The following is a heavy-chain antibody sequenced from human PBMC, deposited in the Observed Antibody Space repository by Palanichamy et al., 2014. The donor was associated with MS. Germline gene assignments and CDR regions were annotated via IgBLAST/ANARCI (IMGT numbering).Heavy chain of an antibody. D-gene: IGHD6-25*01. CDR2: IVGGGAST. J-gene: IGHJ5*02. Sequence: EVHLLESGGGLVQPGGSLRLSCAASGFTFSSYAMTWVRQAPGKGLEWVSTIVGGGASTFYADSVKGRFTISRDNSRNTLFLQLSSLRAEDTALYYCARGKAAAAVDWFDPWGQGTLVTVSS. CDR1: GFTFSSYA. CDR3: ARGKAAAAVDWFDP. V-gene: IGHV3-23*01.